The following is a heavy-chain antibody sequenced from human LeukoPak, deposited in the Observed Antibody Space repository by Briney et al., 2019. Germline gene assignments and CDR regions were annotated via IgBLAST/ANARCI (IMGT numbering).Heavy chain of an antibody. CDR3: ARLLPGWNYEGDNWFDP. Sequence: DSVKVSCKASGYTFTGYYMHWVRQAPGQGLEWMGWINPNSGGTNYAQKFQGRVTMTRDTSISTAYMELSRLRSDDTAVYYCARLLPGWNYEGDNWFDPWGQGTLVTVSS. D-gene: IGHD1-7*01. CDR2: INPNSGGT. V-gene: IGHV1-2*02. J-gene: IGHJ5*02. CDR1: GYTFTGYY.